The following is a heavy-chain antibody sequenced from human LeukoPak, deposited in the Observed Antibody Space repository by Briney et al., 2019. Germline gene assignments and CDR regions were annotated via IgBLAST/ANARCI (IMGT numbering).Heavy chain of an antibody. CDR3: AKVGQGYCSGGSCFYFDY. D-gene: IGHD2-15*01. J-gene: IGHJ4*02. Sequence: TGGSLRLSCAASGLTSSNYAMSWVRQAPGKGLEWVSAISGSGGSTYYADSVKGRFTISRDNSKNTLYLQMNSLRAEDTAVYYCAKVGQGYCSGGSCFYFDYWGQGTLVTVSS. CDR2: ISGSGGST. V-gene: IGHV3-23*01. CDR1: GLTSSNYA.